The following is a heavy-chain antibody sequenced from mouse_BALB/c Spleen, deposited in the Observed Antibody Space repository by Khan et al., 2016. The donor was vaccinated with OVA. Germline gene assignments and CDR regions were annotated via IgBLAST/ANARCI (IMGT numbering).Heavy chain of an antibody. V-gene: IGHV3-2*02. CDR1: GYPITSDYA. J-gene: IGHJ4*01. CDR2: IVYSGRA. D-gene: IGHD1-2*01. Sequence: EVQLQESGPGLVKPSQSLSLTCTVTGYPITSDYAWNWVRQFPGNKLEWMGYIVYSGRATYNPSLFSRISITRDTSNNQVFLQLKSVTAEDSATYYCATDYGYVDYWGQGTSVTVSS. CDR3: ATDYGYVDY.